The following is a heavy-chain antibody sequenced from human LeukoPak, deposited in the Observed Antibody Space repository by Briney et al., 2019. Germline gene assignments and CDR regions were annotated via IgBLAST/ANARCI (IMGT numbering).Heavy chain of an antibody. D-gene: IGHD3-10*01. CDR1: GDSVSSNSVT. CDR3: ARGVFPAFDI. CDR2: TYYRSKWFN. J-gene: IGHJ3*02. V-gene: IGHV6-1*01. Sequence: SQTLSLTCDISGDSVSSNSVTWNWIRQSPSRGLEWLGRTYYRSKWFNDYAVSVRSRITIIPDTSKNQFSLQLNSVTPEDTAVYYCARGVFPAFDIWGQGTMVTVSS.